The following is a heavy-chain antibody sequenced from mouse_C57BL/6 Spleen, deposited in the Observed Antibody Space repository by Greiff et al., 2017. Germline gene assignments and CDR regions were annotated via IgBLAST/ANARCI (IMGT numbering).Heavy chain of an antibody. CDR1: GYTFTSYW. J-gene: IGHJ2*01. D-gene: IGHD1-1*01. CDR3: AKGGITTVVATFFSSSLYYFDY. Sequence: QVQLQQSGAELVKPGASVKLSCKASGYTFTSYWMQWVKQRPGKGLEWIGEIDPSDSYTNYNQKFKGKATLTVDTSSSTAYMQLSSLTSEDSAVYYCAKGGITTVVATFFSSSLYYFDYWGQGTTLTVSS. V-gene: IGHV1-50*01. CDR2: IDPSDSYT.